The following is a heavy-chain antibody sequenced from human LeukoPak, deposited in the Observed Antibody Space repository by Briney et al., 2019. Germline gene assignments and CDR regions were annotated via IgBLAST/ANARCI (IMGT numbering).Heavy chain of an antibody. CDR2: INTNTGNP. V-gene: IGHV7-4-1*02. CDR3: AREPQQWLVHDAFDI. CDR1: GYTFTSYA. D-gene: IGHD6-19*01. J-gene: IGHJ3*02. Sequence: GASVKVSCKASGYTFTSYAMNWVRQAPGQGLEWMGWINTNTGNPTYAQGFTGRFVFSLDTSVSTAYLQISSLKAEDTAVYYCAREPQQWLVHDAFDIWGQGTMVTVSS.